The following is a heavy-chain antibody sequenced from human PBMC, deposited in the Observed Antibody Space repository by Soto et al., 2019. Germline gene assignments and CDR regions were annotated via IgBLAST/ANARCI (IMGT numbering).Heavy chain of an antibody. CDR2: INPSGAST. V-gene: IGHV1-46*01. Sequence: VASVKVSCKASGGTFSNYAIAWVRQAPGQGLEWMGIINPSGASTSYAQKFQGRVTMTRDTSTSTVYMELSSLRSEDTAVYYCARVGGYSYGYGDYWGQGTLVTVSS. CDR3: ARVGGYSYGYGDY. D-gene: IGHD5-18*01. J-gene: IGHJ4*02. CDR1: GGTFSNYA.